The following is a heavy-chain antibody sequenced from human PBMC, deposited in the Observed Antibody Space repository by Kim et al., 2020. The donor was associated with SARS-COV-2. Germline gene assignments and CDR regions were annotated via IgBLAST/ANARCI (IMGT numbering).Heavy chain of an antibody. V-gene: IGHV3-15*01. CDR2: IKSKTHRGTT. J-gene: IGHJ4*02. D-gene: IGHD3-10*01. Sequence: GGSLRLSCAASAFTFSNAWMHWVRQAPGKGLEWVAIIKSKTHRGTTDYAAPVKGRFTISRDDSKNTLYLQMNTLKTEDTAVYYCTGFGEGYWGQGTLVTVSS. CDR1: AFTFSNAW. CDR3: TGFGEGY.